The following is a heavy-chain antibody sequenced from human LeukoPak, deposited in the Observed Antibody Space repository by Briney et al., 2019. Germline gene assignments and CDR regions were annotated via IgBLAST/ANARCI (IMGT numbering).Heavy chain of an antibody. J-gene: IGHJ4*02. CDR1: GGSISSYY. CDR2: IYTSGST. V-gene: IGHV4-4*07. Sequence: SETLSLTCTVSGGSISSYYWSWIRQPAGKGLEWIGRIYTSGSTNYNPSLKSRVTISLDTSKDQFSLKLSSVTAADTAVYYCARGYLPSSGFFFYFDYWGQGTLVTVSS. CDR3: ARGYLPSSGFFFYFDY. D-gene: IGHD3-22*01.